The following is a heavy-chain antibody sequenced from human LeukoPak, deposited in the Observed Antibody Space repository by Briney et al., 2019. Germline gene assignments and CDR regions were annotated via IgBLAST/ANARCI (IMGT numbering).Heavy chain of an antibody. V-gene: IGHV4-34*01. Sequence: SETLSLTCAVYGGSFSGYYWSWIRQPPGKGREWIGEINHSGSTNYNPSLKSRVTISVDTSKNQFSLKLSSVTAADTAVYYCARGPAALPFDYWGQGTLVTVSS. J-gene: IGHJ4*02. D-gene: IGHD6-25*01. CDR3: ARGPAALPFDY. CDR2: INHSGST. CDR1: GGSFSGYY.